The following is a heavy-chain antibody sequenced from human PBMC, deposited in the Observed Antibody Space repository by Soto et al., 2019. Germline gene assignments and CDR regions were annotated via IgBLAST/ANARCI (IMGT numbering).Heavy chain of an antibody. CDR1: GGTFSSYA. CDR3: ARVVRSVGPIGI. CDR2: IIPIFGTA. J-gene: IGHJ3*02. V-gene: IGHV1-69*13. Sequence: ASVKVSCKASGGTFSSYAISWVRQAPGQGLEWMGGIIPIFGTANYAQKFQGRVTITADESTSTAYMELSSLRSEDTAVYYCARVVRSVGPIGIWGQGTMVTVSS. D-gene: IGHD3-10*01.